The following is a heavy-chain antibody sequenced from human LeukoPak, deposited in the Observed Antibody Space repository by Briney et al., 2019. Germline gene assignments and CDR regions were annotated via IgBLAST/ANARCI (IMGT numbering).Heavy chain of an antibody. CDR3: ARAGSGYEGPLTEPLDH. CDR1: GFTFSTYS. D-gene: IGHD5-12*01. V-gene: IGHV3-21*01. J-gene: IGHJ4*02. CDR2: ISDTSTFI. Sequence: PGGSLRLSCAASGFTFSTYSMNWVRQAPGKGLEWVSSISDTSTFIYYADSVKGRFTISRDNAKNSLYLQMNSLRAEDMAVYYCARAGSGYEGPLTEPLDHWGQGTLVTVSS.